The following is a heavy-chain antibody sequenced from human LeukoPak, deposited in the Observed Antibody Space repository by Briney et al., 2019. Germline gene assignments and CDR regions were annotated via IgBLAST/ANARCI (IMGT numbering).Heavy chain of an antibody. D-gene: IGHD5-24*01. CDR3: GGSEDGYIDY. V-gene: IGHV3-74*01. Sequence: GGSLRLSCAASGFTFTRHWMHWVRQAPGKGLEWVSRIRTDGTNTIYADFVEGRFTISRDNARNTLYLQMSSLRAGDTAVYYCGGSEDGYIDYWGQGTLVTVSS. CDR1: GFTFTRHW. J-gene: IGHJ4*02. CDR2: IRTDGTNT.